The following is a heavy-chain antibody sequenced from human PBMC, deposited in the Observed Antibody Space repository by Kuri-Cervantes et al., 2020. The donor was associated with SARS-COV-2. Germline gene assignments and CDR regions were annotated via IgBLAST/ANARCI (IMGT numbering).Heavy chain of an antibody. D-gene: IGHD3-3*01. CDR1: GVAIDSNSYY. CDR2: IYYSGST. J-gene: IGHJ5*02. Sequence: SETLSLTCIVSGVAIDSNSYYWVWIRQPPGKGLEWIGGIYYSGSTYHNPSLKSRVTLSADTSKNQFSLKLSSVTAADTAVYYCARENGLRFLEWLMPRSWFDPWGQGTLVTVSS. CDR3: ARENGLRFLEWLMPRSWFDP. V-gene: IGHV4-39*02.